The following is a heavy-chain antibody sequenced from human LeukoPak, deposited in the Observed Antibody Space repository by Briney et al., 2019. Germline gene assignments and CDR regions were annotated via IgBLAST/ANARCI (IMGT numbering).Heavy chain of an antibody. V-gene: IGHV3-48*03. CDR1: GFTFSSYE. CDR3: ARDQEWGYYYGSGSYIDY. Sequence: HPGGSLRLSCAASGFTFSSYEMNWVRQAPGKGLEWVSYISSSGSTIYYADSVKGRFTISRDNAKDSLYLQMNSLRAEDTAVYYCARDQEWGYYYGSGSYIDYWGQGTLVTVSS. J-gene: IGHJ4*02. CDR2: ISSSGSTI. D-gene: IGHD3-10*01.